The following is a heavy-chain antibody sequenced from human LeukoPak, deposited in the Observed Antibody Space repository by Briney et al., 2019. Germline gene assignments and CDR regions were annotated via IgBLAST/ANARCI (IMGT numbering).Heavy chain of an antibody. Sequence: PSETLSLTCTVSGGSISSGGYYWSWIRQHPGKGLEWIGYIYYSGSTYYNPSLKSRVTISVDTSKNQFSLKLSSVTAADTAVYYCARGRVGYSYGTLFDYWGQGTLVTVSS. CDR1: GGSISSGGYY. CDR3: ARGRVGYSYGTLFDY. J-gene: IGHJ4*02. D-gene: IGHD5-18*01. V-gene: IGHV4-31*03. CDR2: IYYSGST.